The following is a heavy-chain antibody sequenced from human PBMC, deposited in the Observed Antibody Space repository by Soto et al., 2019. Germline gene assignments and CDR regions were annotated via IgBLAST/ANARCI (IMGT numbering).Heavy chain of an antibody. Sequence: VGSLRLSCAASGFTFSPYTMHWVRQTPGKGLEWVAVISYDGSDKYYAGSVRGRFTISRDNPKNTLFLQMNSLRAEDTALYYCARGGGFCGADCYKGGIDYWGQGALVTVSS. CDR2: ISYDGSDK. V-gene: IGHV3-30-3*01. J-gene: IGHJ4*02. D-gene: IGHD2-21*02. CDR3: ARGGGFCGADCYKGGIDY. CDR1: GFTFSPYT.